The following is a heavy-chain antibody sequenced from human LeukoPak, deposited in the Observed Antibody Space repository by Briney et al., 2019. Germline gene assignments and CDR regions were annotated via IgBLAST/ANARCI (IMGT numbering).Heavy chain of an antibody. CDR1: EFTFSSYG. CDR3: ARGSRFGVVGRDAFDI. V-gene: IGHV3-21*01. Sequence: GGSLRLSCAASEFTFSSYGMNWVRQAPGKGLEWVSSISSSSSYIYYADSVKGRFTISRDNAKNSLYLQMNSLRAEDTAVYYCARGSRFGVVGRDAFDIWGQGTMVTVSS. D-gene: IGHD3-3*01. J-gene: IGHJ3*02. CDR2: ISSSSSYI.